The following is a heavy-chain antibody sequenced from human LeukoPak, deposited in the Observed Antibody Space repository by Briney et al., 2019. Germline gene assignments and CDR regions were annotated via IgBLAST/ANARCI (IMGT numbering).Heavy chain of an antibody. V-gene: IGHV4-59*01. CDR2: IYYSGST. Sequence: SETLSLTCTVSGGSISSYYWSWIRQSPGKGLEWIGYIYYSGSTNYNPSLKSRVTISVDTSKNQFSLKLSSVTAADTAVYYCANFEGSSQAFHIWGQGTLVTISS. J-gene: IGHJ3*02. CDR1: GGSISSYY. CDR3: ANFEGSSQAFHI. D-gene: IGHD3-9*01.